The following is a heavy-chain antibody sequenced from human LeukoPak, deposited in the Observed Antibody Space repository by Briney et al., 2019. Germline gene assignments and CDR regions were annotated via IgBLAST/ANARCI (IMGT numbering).Heavy chain of an antibody. CDR1: AFIVKTDY. CDR2: IYGDSNT. J-gene: IGHJ5*02. Sequence: VGCLRLSCAASAFIVKTDYVGWVRQAPGKGPEWVSLIYGDSNTYYAASVKGRFTISRDNSKNTLYLQMDSLRAEDTAVYYCARVKDSWGQGTLVTVSS. CDR3: ARVKDS. V-gene: IGHV3-66*01. D-gene: IGHD2-15*01.